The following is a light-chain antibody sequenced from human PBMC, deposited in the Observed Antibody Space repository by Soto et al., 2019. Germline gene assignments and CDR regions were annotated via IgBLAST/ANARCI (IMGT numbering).Light chain of an antibody. V-gene: IGKV3-15*01. Sequence: EIVMTQSPASLSVSAGERATLSCRASQSISTELAWYQQKPGQPPRLLIYSASTRATGVPARFTGSGSGSEFTLTISGLQSEDFAVYYCLQGHNWPLTFGQGTRLEIK. CDR3: LQGHNWPLT. CDR2: SAS. CDR1: QSISTE. J-gene: IGKJ2*01.